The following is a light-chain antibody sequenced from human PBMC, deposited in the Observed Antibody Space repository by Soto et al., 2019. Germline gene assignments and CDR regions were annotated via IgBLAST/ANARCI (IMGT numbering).Light chain of an antibody. Sequence: EIVLTQSPGTLSLSPGERVTLSCRASQSISNNHLAWYQQKPCQAPRLLIHGTSNRATGIPDRFSGSGSGTDFTLTFSRLEPEDFAVYFCHQYGTFPITFGQGTRLEI. CDR2: GTS. CDR1: QSISNNH. V-gene: IGKV3-20*01. J-gene: IGKJ5*01. CDR3: HQYGTFPIT.